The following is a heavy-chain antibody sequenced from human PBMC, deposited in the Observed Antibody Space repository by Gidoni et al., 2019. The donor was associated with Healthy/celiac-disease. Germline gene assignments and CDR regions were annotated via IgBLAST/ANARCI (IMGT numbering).Heavy chain of an antibody. V-gene: IGHV3-21*01. CDR3: ARVRGGSYTASEY. J-gene: IGHJ4*02. CDR2: MNNSSTNI. D-gene: IGHD1-26*01. Sequence: EVQPVQSGGGLVKPGVSLRLSCAASVFTFTSYSMNWVRQAPGKGLEWVSSMNNSSTNIYYAGSVKGRFTISRDNAKNSRYLQMNSMRSEDTAVYYCARVRGGSYTASEYWGQGTLVTVSS. CDR1: VFTFTSYS.